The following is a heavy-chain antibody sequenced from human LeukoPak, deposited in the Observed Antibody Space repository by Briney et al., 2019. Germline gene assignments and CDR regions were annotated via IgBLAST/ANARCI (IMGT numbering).Heavy chain of an antibody. Sequence: ASVKVSCKASGYTFSGYYMHGVRQAPGQGLEWMGWISSNSGGTHYAQEFQGRVTMTRDTSISTAYMELSSLRSDDTAVYYCAREGMGVERNYHGMDVWGQGTTVTVSS. CDR1: GYTFSGYY. CDR3: AREGMGVERNYHGMDV. CDR2: ISSNSGGT. J-gene: IGHJ6*02. V-gene: IGHV1-2*02. D-gene: IGHD3-3*01.